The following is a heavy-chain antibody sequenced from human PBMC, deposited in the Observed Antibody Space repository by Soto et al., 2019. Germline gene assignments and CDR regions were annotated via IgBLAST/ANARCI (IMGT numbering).Heavy chain of an antibody. J-gene: IGHJ4*02. D-gene: IGHD2-15*01. Sequence: GGSLRLSCAASGFDFRSYGIHWVRQAPGKGLEWVAAASDAGSERFYADSAKGRCTVSKEISKNTVILEMSALRHEDTAVYFWARDPGWPILNLDSWGQGTLVTVSS. V-gene: IGHV3-30*03. CDR2: ASDAGSER. CDR3: ARDPGWPILNLDS. CDR1: GFDFRSYG.